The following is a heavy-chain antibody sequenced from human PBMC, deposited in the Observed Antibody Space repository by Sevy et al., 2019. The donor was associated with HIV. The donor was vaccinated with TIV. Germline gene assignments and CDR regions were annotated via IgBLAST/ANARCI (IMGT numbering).Heavy chain of an antibody. D-gene: IGHD4-17*01. CDR3: AREGGLRDFHYGMDV. CDR1: GFTFSSYS. J-gene: IGHJ6*02. V-gene: IGHV3-48*02. Sequence: LSCAASGFTFSSYSMNWVRQAPGKGLEWVSYISSSSSTIYYADPMKGRFTISRDNAKNSLYLQMNSLRDEDTAVYYCAREGGLRDFHYGMDVWGQGTTVTVS. CDR2: ISSSSSTI.